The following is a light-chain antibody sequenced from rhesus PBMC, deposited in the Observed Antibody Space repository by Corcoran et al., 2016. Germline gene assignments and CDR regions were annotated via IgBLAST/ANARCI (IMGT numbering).Light chain of an antibody. Sequence: DIQMTQSPSSLSASVGDTVTITCRASQGISSWLAWYQQKPGKAPKLLIYKAFRLQSGVPSRFSGSGAWKEFTLTISSLQSEDFATYYCQQYSSRPLYSFGQGTKVEIK. J-gene: IGKJ2*01. CDR1: QGISSW. CDR3: QQYSSRPLYS. V-gene: IGKV1-22*01. CDR2: KAF.